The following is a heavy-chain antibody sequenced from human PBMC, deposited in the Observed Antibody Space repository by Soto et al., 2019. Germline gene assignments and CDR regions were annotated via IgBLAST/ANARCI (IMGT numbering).Heavy chain of an antibody. D-gene: IGHD4-17*01. Sequence: QVHLVQSETEVKEPGASVTVSCKTSHATFTGYTINWVRQAPGQGLEWLGWISSLSGNTYYARDFQGRLTMTTNTSATTAYMEPRSLRSDDTAVYFCARGTVTSGRWFGPWGQGTLVTVSS. CDR1: HATFTGYT. V-gene: IGHV1-18*04. CDR2: ISSLSGNT. J-gene: IGHJ5*02. CDR3: ARGTVTSGRWFGP.